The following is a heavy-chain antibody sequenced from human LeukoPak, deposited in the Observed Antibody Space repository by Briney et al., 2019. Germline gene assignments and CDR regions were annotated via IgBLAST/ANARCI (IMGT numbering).Heavy chain of an antibody. J-gene: IGHJ3*02. CDR1: GGSISSYY. D-gene: IGHD3-22*01. CDR2: IYYSGST. V-gene: IGHV4-59*01. CDR3: ARRVVVITCDAFDI. Sequence: SETLSLTCTVSGGSISSYYWSWIRQPPGKGLEWIGYIYYSGSTNYNPSLKSRVTISVDTSKNQFSLKLSSVTAADTAVYYCARRVVVITCDAFDIWGQGTMVTVSS.